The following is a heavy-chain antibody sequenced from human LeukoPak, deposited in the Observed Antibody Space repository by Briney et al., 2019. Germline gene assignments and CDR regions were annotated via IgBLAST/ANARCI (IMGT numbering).Heavy chain of an antibody. J-gene: IGHJ6*02. Sequence: ASVKVSCKASGYTFTGYYMHWVRQAPGQGLEWMGWINPNSGGTNYAQKFQGRVTRTRDTSISTAYMELSRLRSDDTAVYYCARMAVAGTYYYYYGMDVWGQGTTVTVSS. V-gene: IGHV1-2*02. CDR1: GYTFTGYY. CDR3: ARMAVAGTYYYYYGMDV. CDR2: INPNSGGT. D-gene: IGHD6-19*01.